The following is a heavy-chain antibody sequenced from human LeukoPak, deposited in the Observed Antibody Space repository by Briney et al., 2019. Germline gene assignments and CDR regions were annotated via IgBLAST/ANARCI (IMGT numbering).Heavy chain of an antibody. J-gene: IGHJ5*02. CDR2: INPNSGDT. D-gene: IGHD1-26*01. CDR1: GYTFTGYY. V-gene: IGHV1-2*02. Sequence: ASVKVSFKAPGYTFTGYYMHWVRQAPGQGLEWMGWINPNSGDTNYAQKFQGRVSMTRDTSISTAYMDLSGLRSDDTALYYCARGLGWDSGTYLGAWGQGTLVTVSS. CDR3: ARGLGWDSGTYLGA.